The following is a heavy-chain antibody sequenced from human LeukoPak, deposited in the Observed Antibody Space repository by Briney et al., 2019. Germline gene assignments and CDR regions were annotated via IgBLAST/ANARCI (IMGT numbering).Heavy chain of an antibody. J-gene: IGHJ3*01. CDR3: ARDEWGESSHYL. V-gene: IGHV3-48*04. CDR2: ISSSSSTI. Sequence: GGSLRLSCAASGFTFSSYSMNWVRQAPGKGLEWVSYISSSSSTIYYADSVKGRFTISRDNAKNSLYLQMNSLRAEDTAVYYCARDEWGESSHYLWGQGTMVTVSS. D-gene: IGHD1-26*01. CDR1: GFTFSSYS.